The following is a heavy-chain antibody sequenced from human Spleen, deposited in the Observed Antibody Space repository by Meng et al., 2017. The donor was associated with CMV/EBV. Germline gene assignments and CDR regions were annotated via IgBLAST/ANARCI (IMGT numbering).Heavy chain of an antibody. V-gene: IGHV3-7*01. CDR1: GFTFSSYW. CDR3: ARASAVRY. Sequence: GESLKISCAASGFTFSSYWMSWVRQAPGKGLEWVANIKQDGSEKYYVGSVKGRFTISRDNAKNSLYLQMNSLRAEDTAVYYCARASAVRYWGQGTTVTVSS. D-gene: IGHD4-23*01. J-gene: IGHJ6*02. CDR2: IKQDGSEK.